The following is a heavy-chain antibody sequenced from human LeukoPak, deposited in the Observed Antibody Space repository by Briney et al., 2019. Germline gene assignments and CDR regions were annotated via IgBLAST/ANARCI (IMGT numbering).Heavy chain of an antibody. CDR1: GFTVSSNY. CDR3: ARGSRRFLDGDAFDI. D-gene: IGHD3-3*01. CDR2: IYSGGST. Sequence: GGSLRLSCAASGFTVSSNYMSWVRQAPGKGLEWVSVIYSGGSTYYADSVKGRFTISRDNSKNTLYLQMNSLRAEDTAVYYCARGSRRFLDGDAFDIWGQGTMVTVSS. V-gene: IGHV3-53*01. J-gene: IGHJ3*02.